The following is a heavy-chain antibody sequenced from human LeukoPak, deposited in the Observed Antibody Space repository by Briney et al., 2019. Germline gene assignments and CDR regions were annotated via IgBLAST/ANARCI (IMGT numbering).Heavy chain of an antibody. J-gene: IGHJ4*02. CDR3: ARDLWAAAAKDY. D-gene: IGHD2-2*01. CDR2: INHSGST. V-gene: IGHV4-39*07. CDR1: GGSISSSTYY. Sequence: SETLSLTCTVSGGSISSSTYYWGWIRQPPGKGLEWIGEINHSGSTNYNPSLKSRVTISVDTSKNQFSLKLSSVTAADTAVYYCARDLWAAAAKDYWGQGTLVTVSS.